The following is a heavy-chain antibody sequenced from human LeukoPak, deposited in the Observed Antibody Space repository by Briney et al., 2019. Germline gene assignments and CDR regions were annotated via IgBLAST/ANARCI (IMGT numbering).Heavy chain of an antibody. V-gene: IGHV1-69*13. D-gene: IGHD6-6*01. CDR2: IIPIFGTA. J-gene: IGHJ6*03. Sequence: ASVKVSCKASGGTFSSYAISWVRQAPGQGLEWMGGIIPIFGTANYAQKFQGRVTITADESTSTAYMELSSLRSEDTAVYYCARPSIAALVFNYYYYMDVWGKGTTVTVSS. CDR3: ARPSIAALVFNYYYYMDV. CDR1: GGTFSSYA.